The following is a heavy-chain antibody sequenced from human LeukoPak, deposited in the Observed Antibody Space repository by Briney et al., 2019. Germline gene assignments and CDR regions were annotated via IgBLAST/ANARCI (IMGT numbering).Heavy chain of an antibody. J-gene: IGHJ3*02. CDR3: ASRLGDAFDI. Sequence: GGSLRLSCVASGFTLSSYNMKWVRQAPGKRLEWVSSISWRSSDIEYADSVKGRFTISRDNSKNTLYLQMNSLRAEDTAVYYCASRLGDAFDIWGQGTMVTVSS. CDR1: GFTLSSYN. CDR2: ISWRSSDI. V-gene: IGHV3-21*04.